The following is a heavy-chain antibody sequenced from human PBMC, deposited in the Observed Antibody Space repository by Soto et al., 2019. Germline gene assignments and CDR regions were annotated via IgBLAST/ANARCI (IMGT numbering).Heavy chain of an antibody. D-gene: IGHD2-21*01. CDR3: ARRAGGAVVWYYDL. V-gene: IGHV3-23*01. J-gene: IGHJ2*01. CDR2: ISGRGGST. Sequence: EEQLLESGGGVVQRGGSLRLSCAASGFIFSNYAMTWVRQAPGKGLEWVSRISGRGGSTYYADSVKGRLTMSRDNSKNTPYLQMNSLSAEDAAVYYCARRAGGAVVWYYDLWGRGTLVTV. CDR1: GFIFSNYA.